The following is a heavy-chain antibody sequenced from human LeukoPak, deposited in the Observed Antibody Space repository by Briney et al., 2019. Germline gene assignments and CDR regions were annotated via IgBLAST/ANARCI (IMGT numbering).Heavy chain of an antibody. CDR3: ARVETSAWSTSYYYYFHMDV. J-gene: IGHJ6*03. V-gene: IGHV4-39*07. CDR2: IYYSGST. CDR1: SASIRSSNYY. D-gene: IGHD6-19*01. Sequence: SETLSLTCTVSSASIRSSNYYWGWIRQPPGKGLEWIGSIYYSGSTYYNPSLKRRVTISVDTAKNQFSLKLNSVTAADTAMYYCARVETSAWSTSYYYYFHMDVWGKGTTATISS.